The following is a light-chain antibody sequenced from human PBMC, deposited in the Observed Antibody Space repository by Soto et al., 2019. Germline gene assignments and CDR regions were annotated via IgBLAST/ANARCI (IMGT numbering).Light chain of an antibody. J-gene: IGKJ1*01. V-gene: IGKV3-15*01. CDR3: QEYKTWPCT. CDR2: GAS. CDR1: QSVSSSY. Sequence: IRRSSATLSLATGERDTLFCRASQSVSSSYLAWYQQKPGQAPRLLIYGASTRATGIPARFTGSGSGTEFILTITSLQSEDSALYYCQEYKTWPCTFGEGTKVDIK.